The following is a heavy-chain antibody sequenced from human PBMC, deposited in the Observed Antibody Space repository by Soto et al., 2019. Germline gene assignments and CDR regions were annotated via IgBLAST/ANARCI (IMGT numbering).Heavy chain of an antibody. CDR3: ARATGVLLWFGDPRDWFDP. V-gene: IGHV3-23*01. CDR2: ISGSGGST. J-gene: IGHJ5*02. D-gene: IGHD3-10*01. Sequence: GGSLRLSCAASGFTFSSYAMSWVRQAPGKGLEWVSAISGSGGSTYYADSVKGRFTISRDNSKNTLYLQMNSLRAEDTAVYYCARATGVLLWFGDPRDWFDPWGQGTLVTVSS. CDR1: GFTFSSYA.